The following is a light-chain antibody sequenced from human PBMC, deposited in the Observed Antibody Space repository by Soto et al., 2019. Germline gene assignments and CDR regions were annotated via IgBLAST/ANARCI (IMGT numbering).Light chain of an antibody. CDR1: EIIYHW. V-gene: IGKV1-39*01. Sequence: DIQMTQSPSTLSASVGYRVTITCRASEIIYHWLAWYQQKPGKAPKLLIYGVSTLQSGVPSRFSGSGSGTDYTLTISSLQPEDFATYYCQQSYRTPTFGQGTQLEI. CDR2: GVS. CDR3: QQSYRTPT. J-gene: IGKJ5*01.